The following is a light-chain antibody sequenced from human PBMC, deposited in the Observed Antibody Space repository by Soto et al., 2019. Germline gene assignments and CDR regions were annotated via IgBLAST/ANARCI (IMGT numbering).Light chain of an antibody. V-gene: IGKV3-11*01. CDR1: ETVATN. CDR2: DAS. CDR3: QRGSTWPQ. Sequence: VMTQSPATLSVSPVERATLSCWASETVATNLAWYQQKPGQAPRLLIYDASRRATGIPARFSGGGSGTDFTLIISNLEPEDFALYYCQRGSTWPQFGGGTKVDIK. J-gene: IGKJ4*02.